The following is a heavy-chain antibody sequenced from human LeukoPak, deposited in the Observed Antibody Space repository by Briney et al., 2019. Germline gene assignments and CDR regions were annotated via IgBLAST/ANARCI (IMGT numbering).Heavy chain of an antibody. V-gene: IGHV4-34*01. J-gene: IGHJ3*02. CDR2: INHSGST. CDR1: GGSFSGYY. Sequence: SQTLSLTCAVYGGSFSGYYWSWIRQPPGKGREWIGEINHSGSTNYHPSLKSRITISVDTSKKPFSLKLSSVTAADTAVYYCGIVGCSYGSTFDIWGEGTMVTVSS. D-gene: IGHD5-18*01. CDR3: GIVGCSYGSTFDI.